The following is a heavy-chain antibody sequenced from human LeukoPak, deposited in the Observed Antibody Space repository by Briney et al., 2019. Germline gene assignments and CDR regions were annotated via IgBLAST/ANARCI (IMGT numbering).Heavy chain of an antibody. Sequence: SETLSLTCTVSGASTTNYYWSWVRQFPGKELEWIVYMHSSGSTNYNLSLKSRVTMSIDTSKNQFSLNLRLVTAADTAVYYCARDIRMVGATLYFEYWGQGLLVTVSS. V-gene: IGHV4-59*01. CDR3: ARDIRMVGATLYFEY. D-gene: IGHD1-26*01. CDR1: GASTTNYY. CDR2: MHSSGST. J-gene: IGHJ4*02.